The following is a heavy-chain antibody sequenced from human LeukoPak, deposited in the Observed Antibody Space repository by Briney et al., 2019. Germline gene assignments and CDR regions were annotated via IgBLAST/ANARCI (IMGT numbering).Heavy chain of an antibody. CDR3: ARDKYYYYYGSGSYYRPEYYYGMDV. D-gene: IGHD3-10*01. Sequence: PSETLSLTCTVSGGSISSYYWSWIRQPPGKGLEWIGYIYYSGRTNYNPSLKSRVTISVDTSKNQFSLKLSSVTAADTAVYYCARDKYYYYYGSGSYYRPEYYYGMDVWGQGTTVTVSS. V-gene: IGHV4-59*01. CDR1: GGSISSYY. J-gene: IGHJ6*02. CDR2: IYYSGRT.